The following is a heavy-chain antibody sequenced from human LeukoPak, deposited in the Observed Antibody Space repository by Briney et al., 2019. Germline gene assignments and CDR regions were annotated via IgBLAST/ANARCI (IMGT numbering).Heavy chain of an antibody. Sequence: GGSLRLSCAASGFAFSSYWMSWVRQAPGKGLEWVSAISGSGGSTYYADSVKGRFTISRDNSKDTLYLQMNSLRAEDTAVYYCAKDPVNYDFWSGPDYWGQGTLVTVSS. CDR2: ISGSGGST. CDR1: GFAFSSYW. J-gene: IGHJ4*02. CDR3: AKDPVNYDFWSGPDY. V-gene: IGHV3-23*01. D-gene: IGHD3-3*01.